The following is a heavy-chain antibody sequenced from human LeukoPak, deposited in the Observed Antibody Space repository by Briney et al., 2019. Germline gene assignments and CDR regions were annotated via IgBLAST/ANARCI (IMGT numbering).Heavy chain of an antibody. CDR1: GFTFSSYA. CDR2: ISYDGSNK. Sequence: GGSLRLSCAASGFTFSSYAMHWVRQAPGKGLEWVAVISYDGSNKYYADSVKGRFTISRDNSKNTLYLQMNSLRAEDTAVYYCAVGRDHGSGCSLGYWGQGTLVTVSS. CDR3: AVGRDHGSGCSLGY. D-gene: IGHD6-19*01. J-gene: IGHJ4*02. V-gene: IGHV3-30-3*01.